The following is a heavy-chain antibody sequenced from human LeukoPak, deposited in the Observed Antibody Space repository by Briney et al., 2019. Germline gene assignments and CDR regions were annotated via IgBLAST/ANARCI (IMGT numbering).Heavy chain of an antibody. CDR1: GGSISSYY. CDR2: IYYSGST. Sequence: KPSETLSLTCTVSGGSISSYYWSWIRQPPGKGLEWIGYIYYSGSTNYNPSLKSRVTISVDTSKNQFSLKLSSVTAADTAVYYCARGVVYYYGSGSYLDYWGQGTLVTVSS. CDR3: ARGVVYYYGSGSYLDY. V-gene: IGHV4-59*01. D-gene: IGHD3-10*01. J-gene: IGHJ4*02.